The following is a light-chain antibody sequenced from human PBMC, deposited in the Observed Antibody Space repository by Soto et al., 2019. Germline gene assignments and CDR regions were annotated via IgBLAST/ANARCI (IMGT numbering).Light chain of an antibody. J-gene: IGKJ2*01. CDR3: QQYNNWPPYT. V-gene: IGKV3-15*01. CDR1: QSVTSN. Sequence: EIVMTQSPATLSVSPGERATLSCRASQSVTSNLAWYQQKTGQSPSLLIYGASTSATGVPARFSGSGSGTEFTLTISSLQSEDVAVYYCQQYNNWPPYTFGQGTKLEIK. CDR2: GAS.